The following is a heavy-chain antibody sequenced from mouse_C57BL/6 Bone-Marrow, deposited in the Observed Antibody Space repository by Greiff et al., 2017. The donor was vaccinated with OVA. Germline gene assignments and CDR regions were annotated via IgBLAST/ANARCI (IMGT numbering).Heavy chain of an antibody. D-gene: IGHD1-1*01. CDR1: GYTFTSYW. V-gene: IGHV1-7*01. Sequence: QVQLKESGAELAKPGASVKLSCKASGYTFTSYWMHWVKQRPGQGLEWIGYINPSSGYTKYNQKFKDKATLTADKSSSTAYMQLSSLTYEDSAVYYCANYYYGSKYFDYWGQGTTLTVSS. CDR3: ANYYYGSKYFDY. J-gene: IGHJ2*01. CDR2: INPSSGYT.